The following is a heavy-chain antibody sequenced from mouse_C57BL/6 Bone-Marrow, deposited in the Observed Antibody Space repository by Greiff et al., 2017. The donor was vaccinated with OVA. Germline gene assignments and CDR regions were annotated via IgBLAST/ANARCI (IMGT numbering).Heavy chain of an antibody. CDR3: ARSDYGHYYAMDY. Sequence: QVQLQQSGAELVKPGASVKLSCKASGYTFTSYWMHWVKQRPGQGLEWIGMIHPNSGSTNYNEKFKSKATLTVDKSSSTAYMQLSSLTSEDSAVYYCARSDYGHYYAMDYWGQGTSVTVSS. J-gene: IGHJ4*01. D-gene: IGHD1-1*02. V-gene: IGHV1-64*01. CDR1: GYTFTSYW. CDR2: IHPNSGST.